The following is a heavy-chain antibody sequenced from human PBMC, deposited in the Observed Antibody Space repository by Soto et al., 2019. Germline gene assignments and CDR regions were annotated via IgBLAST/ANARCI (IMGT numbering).Heavy chain of an antibody. J-gene: IGHJ6*02. V-gene: IGHV3-30-3*01. D-gene: IGHD5-18*01. CDR1: GFTFSSYA. CDR2: ISYDGSNK. Sequence: GGSLRLSCAASGFTFSSYAMHWVRQAPGKGLEWVAVISYDGSNKYYADSVKGRFTISRDNSKNTLYLQMNSLRAEDTAVYYCARDSGYEGDTAMVTFYYYGMDVWGQGTTVTVSS. CDR3: ARDSGYEGDTAMVTFYYYGMDV.